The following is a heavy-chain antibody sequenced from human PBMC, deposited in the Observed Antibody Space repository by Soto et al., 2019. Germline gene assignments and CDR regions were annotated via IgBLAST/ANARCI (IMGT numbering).Heavy chain of an antibody. Sequence: EVQLLESGGGLVQPGGSLRLSCAASGFTFSTHAMIWVRQAPGKGLNWVSTVDVGGGSTYYTDSVKGRFTVSRDNSKTTVYLQLNTLRAADTAIYFCARDSGPAGGGACDIWGQGTMVTVSS. CDR3: ARDSGPAGGGACDI. J-gene: IGHJ3*02. D-gene: IGHD6-25*01. V-gene: IGHV3-23*01. CDR1: GFTFSTHA. CDR2: VDVGGGST.